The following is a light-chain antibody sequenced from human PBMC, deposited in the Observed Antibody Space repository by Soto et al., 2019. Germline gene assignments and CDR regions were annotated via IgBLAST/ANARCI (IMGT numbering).Light chain of an antibody. Sequence: DIHVTQSPPTLSASVGDRFTITCRASQTISTWMAWYQQKPGKAPKLLVYDASTLQSGVPSRFRGSGSGTEFTLTISSLQPDDFETYYCQHYNSYSEAFGQGTKVDIK. CDR3: QHYNSYSEA. CDR1: QTISTW. CDR2: DAS. V-gene: IGKV1-5*01. J-gene: IGKJ1*01.